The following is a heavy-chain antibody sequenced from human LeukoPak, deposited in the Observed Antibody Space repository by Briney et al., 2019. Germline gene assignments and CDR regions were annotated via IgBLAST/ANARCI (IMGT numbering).Heavy chain of an antibody. CDR3: ARGTGGNYYDY. CDR2: IYYSGST. V-gene: IGHV4-59*01. D-gene: IGHD1-26*01. CDR1: GGSISSYY. Sequence: PSETLSLTCTVSGGSISSYYWSWIRQPPGKGLEWIGYIYYSGSTNCNPSLKSRVTISVDTSKNQFSLKLSSVTAADTAVYCCARGTGGNYYDYWGQGTLVTVSS. J-gene: IGHJ4*02.